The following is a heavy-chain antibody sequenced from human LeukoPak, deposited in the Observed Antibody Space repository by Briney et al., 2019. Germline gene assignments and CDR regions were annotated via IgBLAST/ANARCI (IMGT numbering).Heavy chain of an antibody. Sequence: GGSLRLSCEASGFNFRGYGFHWVRQAPGKGLEWLSFIRFDATQKYYADPVKGRFSISRDNSKRIVYLQMNSLSVEDTAVYYCSNESSGSGEYWGQGTLVIVSS. D-gene: IGHD3-22*01. J-gene: IGHJ4*02. CDR1: GFNFRGYG. CDR2: IRFDATQK. V-gene: IGHV3-30*02. CDR3: SNESSGSGEY.